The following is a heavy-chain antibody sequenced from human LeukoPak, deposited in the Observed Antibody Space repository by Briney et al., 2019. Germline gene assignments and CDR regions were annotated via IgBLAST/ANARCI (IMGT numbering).Heavy chain of an antibody. V-gene: IGHV1-18*01. Sequence: ASVKVSCKASGYTFSNYGFVWVRQAPGHGLEWMGYISAYNGKTQYADNLQGRVTLTTDTSTNTAYMELRSLRSDDTAVYYCARERRDRSGKNYFDYWGQGTQVTVSS. CDR1: GYTFSNYG. CDR2: ISAYNGKT. CDR3: ARERRDRSGKNYFDY. J-gene: IGHJ4*02. D-gene: IGHD3-22*01.